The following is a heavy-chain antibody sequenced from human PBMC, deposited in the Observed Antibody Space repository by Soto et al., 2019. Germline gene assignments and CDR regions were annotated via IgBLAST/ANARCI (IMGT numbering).Heavy chain of an antibody. CDR3: ARDLAAGDY. J-gene: IGHJ4*02. CDR2: FNPTSGST. CDR1: GYTFINYY. Sequence: QVQLVQSGAEVKKPGASVKLSCKASGYTFINYYIHWVRQAPGQGLEWMGIFNPTSGSTNYAQRFQGRVTLTMDTSTRTVYMELSSLRFDDTAVYYCARDLAAGDYWGQGTLVTVSS. D-gene: IGHD6-13*01. V-gene: IGHV1-46*01.